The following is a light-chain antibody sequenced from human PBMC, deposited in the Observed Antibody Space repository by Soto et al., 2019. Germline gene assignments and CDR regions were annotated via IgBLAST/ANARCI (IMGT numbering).Light chain of an antibody. Sequence: EIVLTQSPGTLSLSPGERATLSCRASQSVSSSYLAWYQQKPGQPPRLLIYDASNRATGIPARFSGSGSGTDFTLTISSLEPEDFAVYYCQQRSNWPLTFGQGTRLEIK. CDR3: QQRSNWPLT. V-gene: IGKV3D-20*02. CDR1: QSVSSSY. CDR2: DAS. J-gene: IGKJ5*01.